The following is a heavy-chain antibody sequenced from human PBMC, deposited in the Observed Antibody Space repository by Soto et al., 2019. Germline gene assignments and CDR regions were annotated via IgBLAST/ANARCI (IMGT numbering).Heavy chain of an antibody. J-gene: IGHJ3*02. Sequence: PSVTLALTCTVSGGSISSSSYYWGWIRQPPGKGLEWIGSIYYSGSTYYNPSLKSRVTISVDTSKNQFSLKLSSVTAADTAVYYCARPNSSSWYEAFDIWGQGSMVP. CDR1: GGSISSSSYY. V-gene: IGHV4-39*01. CDR3: ARPNSSSWYEAFDI. D-gene: IGHD6-13*01. CDR2: IYYSGST.